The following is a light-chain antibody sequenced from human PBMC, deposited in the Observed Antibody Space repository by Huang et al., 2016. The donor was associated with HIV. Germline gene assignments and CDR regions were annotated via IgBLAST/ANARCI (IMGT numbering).Light chain of an antibody. V-gene: IGKV1-5*03. Sequence: DIQMTQSPSTLSAFIGDRVTTTCRASQNINSWLAWYQQKPGKAPKLLIYKISSLQSGVPSRFSGSGSGTEFILTISSLQPDDVGTYYCQYGETFGQGTEVEIK. J-gene: IGKJ1*01. CDR3: QYGET. CDR1: QNINSW. CDR2: KIS.